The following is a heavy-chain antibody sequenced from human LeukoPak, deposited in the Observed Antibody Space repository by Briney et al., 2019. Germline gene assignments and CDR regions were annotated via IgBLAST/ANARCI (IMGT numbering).Heavy chain of an antibody. Sequence: GASVKVSCKASGYTFTSYYMHWVRQAPGQGLEWMGIINPSGGSTSYAQKLQGRVTMTTDTSTSTAYMELRSLRSDDTAVYYCARGEVDTALDYWGQGTLVTVSS. D-gene: IGHD5-18*01. J-gene: IGHJ4*02. CDR3: ARGEVDTALDY. CDR2: INPSGGST. V-gene: IGHV1-46*01. CDR1: GYTFTSYY.